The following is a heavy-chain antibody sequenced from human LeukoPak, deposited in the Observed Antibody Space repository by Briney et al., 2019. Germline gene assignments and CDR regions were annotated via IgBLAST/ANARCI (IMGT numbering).Heavy chain of an antibody. J-gene: IGHJ6*02. Sequence: PSETLSLTCTVSGGSISSYYWSWIRQPPGKGLEWIGYIYYSGSTNYNPSLKSRVTMSVDTSKNQFSLKLSSVTAADTAVYYCARGGGYYDYYYGMDVWGQGTTVTVSS. CDR1: GGSISSYY. CDR3: ARGGGYYDYYYGMDV. V-gene: IGHV4-59*12. CDR2: IYYSGST. D-gene: IGHD3-3*01.